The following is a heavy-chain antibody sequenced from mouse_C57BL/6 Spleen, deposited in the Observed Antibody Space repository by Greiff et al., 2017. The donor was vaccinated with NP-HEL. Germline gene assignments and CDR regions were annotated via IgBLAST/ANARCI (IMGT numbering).Heavy chain of an antibody. CDR1: GYTFTDYY. V-gene: IGHV1-76*01. CDR2: IYPGSGNT. Sequence: QVHVKQSGAELVRPGASVKLSCKASGYTFTDYYINWVKQRPGQGLGWIARIYPGSGNTYYNEKFKGKATLTAEKSSSTAYMQLSSLTSEDSAVYFCARNGYEGFDYWGQGTTLTVSS. CDR3: ARNGYEGFDY. D-gene: IGHD2-2*01. J-gene: IGHJ2*01.